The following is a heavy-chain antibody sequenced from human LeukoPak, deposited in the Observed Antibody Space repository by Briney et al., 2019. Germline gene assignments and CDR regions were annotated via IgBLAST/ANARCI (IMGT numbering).Heavy chain of an antibody. J-gene: IGHJ4*02. V-gene: IGHV1-2*02. CDR2: INPKSGDP. D-gene: IGHD6-6*01. CDR3: ARDSSPSSIDY. Sequence: ASVKVSCKASGYTFSGYYMHWVRQAPGQGLEWMGWINPKSGDPIYVQKFQGRVTLTRDTSIDTVYLELSSLKSDDTAVYYCARDSSPSSIDYWGQGTLVTVSS. CDR1: GYTFSGYY.